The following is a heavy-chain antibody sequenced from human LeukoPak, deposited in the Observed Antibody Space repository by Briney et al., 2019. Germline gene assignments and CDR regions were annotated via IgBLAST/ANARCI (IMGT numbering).Heavy chain of an antibody. V-gene: IGHV3-21*01. CDR2: ISSSSSYI. D-gene: IGHD6-6*01. CDR3: ASDTYSSYDY. J-gene: IGHJ4*02. Sequence: KAGGSLRLSCAASGXTFSSYSVNWVRQAPGKGLKWVSSISSSSSYIYYADSVKGRFTISRDNAKNSLYLQMNSLRAEDTAVYYCASDTYSSYDYWGQGTLVTVSS. CDR1: GXTFSSYS.